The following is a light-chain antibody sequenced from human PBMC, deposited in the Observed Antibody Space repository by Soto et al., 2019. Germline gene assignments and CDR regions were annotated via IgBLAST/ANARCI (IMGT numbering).Light chain of an antibody. CDR3: QQYNSYWT. V-gene: IGKV1-5*01. CDR2: DAS. J-gene: IGKJ1*01. Sequence: DIQMTQSPSTLSASVGDRVTITCRASQSISSWLAWYQQKPGKAPKLLIYDASSLESGVPSRFSGSGSGTEFTLTISSLPPDDLAAYYCQQYNSYWTFGQGTKVDIK. CDR1: QSISSW.